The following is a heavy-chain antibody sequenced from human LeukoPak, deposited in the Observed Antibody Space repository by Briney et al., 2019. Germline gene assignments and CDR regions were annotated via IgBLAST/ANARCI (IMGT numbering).Heavy chain of an antibody. CDR2: INPNSGGT. CDR1: GYTFTGYY. D-gene: IGHD3-22*01. V-gene: IGHV1-2*02. CDR3: ARDGEIVVVSNWFDP. Sequence: ASVKVSCKASGYTFTGYYMHWVRQAPGQGLEWMGWINPNSGGTNYAQKFQGRVTMTTDTSTSTAYMELRSLRSDDTAVYYCARDGEIVVVSNWFDPWGQGTLVTVSS. J-gene: IGHJ5*02.